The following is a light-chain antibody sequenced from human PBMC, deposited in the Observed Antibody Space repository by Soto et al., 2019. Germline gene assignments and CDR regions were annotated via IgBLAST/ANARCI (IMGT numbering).Light chain of an antibody. CDR1: SSNIGAGYD. J-gene: IGLJ1*01. V-gene: IGLV1-40*01. Sequence: QSVLTQPPSGSGAPGQRVTISCTGSSSNIGAGYDVHWYQQLPGTAPKLLIYGNSNRPSGVPDRFSGSKSGTSASLAITGLQAEDEADYYCQSYDSSLSQGVFGTGTKVTVL. CDR2: GNS. CDR3: QSYDSSLSQGV.